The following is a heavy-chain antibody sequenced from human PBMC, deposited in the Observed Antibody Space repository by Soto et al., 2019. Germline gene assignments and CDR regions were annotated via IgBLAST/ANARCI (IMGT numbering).Heavy chain of an antibody. CDR1: GYDFTAYD. J-gene: IGHJ6*02. V-gene: IGHV1-8*02. D-gene: IGHD6-13*01. Sequence: ASVKVSCKASGYDFTAYDINWVRQASGQGLEWMGWMNPINGATGSARRFQGRVSMTRNTATNTAYLELTSLRSDDTAVYYCARGPSPRAPAGGTPYYYAMDVWGQGTTVPVSS. CDR3: ARGPSPRAPAGGTPYYYAMDV. CDR2: MNPINGAT.